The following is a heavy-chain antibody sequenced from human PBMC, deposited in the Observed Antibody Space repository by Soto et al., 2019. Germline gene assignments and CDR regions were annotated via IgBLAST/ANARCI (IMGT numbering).Heavy chain of an antibody. CDR2: ISAGGGST. CDR3: AKPDVSYGGLRYFDL. D-gene: IGHD5-12*01. Sequence: ELQLFESGGGLVQPGGSLRLSCAASGFIFSTYAMSWVRQAPGKGLEWVSAISAGGGSTYYADSVKGRFTISRDNSKNTLYLQMNSLRAEDTAVYYCAKPDVSYGGLRYFDLWGRGTLVTVSS. V-gene: IGHV3-23*01. J-gene: IGHJ2*01. CDR1: GFIFSTYA.